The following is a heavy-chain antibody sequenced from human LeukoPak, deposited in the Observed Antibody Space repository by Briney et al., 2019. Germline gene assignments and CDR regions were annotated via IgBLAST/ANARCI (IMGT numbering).Heavy chain of an antibody. CDR1: GFTFGDYA. V-gene: IGHV3-9*01. Sequence: GGSLRLSCAASGFTFGDYAMHWVRQAPGKGLEWVSGISWNSGSIGCADSVKGRFTISRDNAKKSLYLQMNSLRADDTALYYCAKDQRGILTASDYYYGMDVWGQGTTVTVSS. J-gene: IGHJ6*02. CDR2: ISWNSGSI. CDR3: AKDQRGILTASDYYYGMDV. D-gene: IGHD3-9*01.